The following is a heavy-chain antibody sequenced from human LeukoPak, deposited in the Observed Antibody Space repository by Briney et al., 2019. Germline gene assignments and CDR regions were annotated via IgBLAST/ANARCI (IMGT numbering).Heavy chain of an antibody. CDR3: ARHSSRGHYYDFDF. CDR1: GDTLITHY. Sequence: SVKVSCKAPGDTLITHYISWVRQAPGQGLEWVGRIVPVIGVATYAQSLQGRVITTADRSTNTAYMKLSSLRFEDSALYFCARHSSRGHYYDFDFWGQGSLVTVSS. J-gene: IGHJ4*02. V-gene: IGHV1-69*02. CDR2: IVPVIGVA. D-gene: IGHD3-22*01.